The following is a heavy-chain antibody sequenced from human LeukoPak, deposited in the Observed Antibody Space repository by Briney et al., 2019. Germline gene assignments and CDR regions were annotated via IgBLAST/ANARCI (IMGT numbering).Heavy chain of an antibody. V-gene: IGHV3-23*01. CDR1: GFTFSSYA. J-gene: IGHJ4*02. CDR2: ISGSGGST. CDR3: ARRRGNTVATPFDY. Sequence: GGSLRLSCAASGFTFSSYAMSWVRQAPGKGLEWVSAISGSGGSTYYADSVKGRFTISRDNSKNTLYLQMNSLRAEDTAVYYCARRRGNTVATPFDYWGQGTLVTVSS. D-gene: IGHD4-17*01.